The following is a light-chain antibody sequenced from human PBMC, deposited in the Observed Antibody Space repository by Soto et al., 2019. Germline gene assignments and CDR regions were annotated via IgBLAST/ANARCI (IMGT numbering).Light chain of an antibody. Sequence: EIVLTQSPGTLSLSPGERATLSCRASQSVGNSYLAWYQQKPGQAPRLLIYGTSSRATGIPDRFSGSGSGTDFTLTISRLEPEDFAVYYCQQYGDSPWTFGQGTKVDIK. J-gene: IGKJ1*01. V-gene: IGKV3-20*01. CDR3: QQYGDSPWT. CDR2: GTS. CDR1: QSVGNSY.